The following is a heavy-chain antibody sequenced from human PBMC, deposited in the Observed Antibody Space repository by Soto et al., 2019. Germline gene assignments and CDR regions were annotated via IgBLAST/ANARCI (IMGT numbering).Heavy chain of an antibody. J-gene: IGHJ4*02. V-gene: IGHV3-64*01. CDR3: ATRDGYNFDY. D-gene: IGHD5-12*01. CDR2: ISSNGGST. Sequence: EVQLVESGGGLVQPGGSLRLSCAASGFIFSNYAMHWVRQAPGKGLEYVSAISSNGGSTYYANSVKGRFTISRDNSKNTLYLQMGSLRAEDMAVYYCATRDGYNFDYWGQGTLVTVSS. CDR1: GFIFSNYA.